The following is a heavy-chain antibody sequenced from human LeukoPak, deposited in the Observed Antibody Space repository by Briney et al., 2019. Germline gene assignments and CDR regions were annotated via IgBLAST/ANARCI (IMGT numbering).Heavy chain of an antibody. CDR3: ARDGASDLFKGGAYFLD. Sequence: GGSLRLSCAASGFTFSTNAMHWVRQAPGKGRKGMAVISFDGSSVTYADPVEGRFSISRDNSKNTLHLQMTSLRNDDTAVYYCARDGASDLFKGGAYFLDWGEGALVTVSS. CDR1: GFTFSTNA. D-gene: IGHD4/OR15-4a*01. J-gene: IGHJ1*01. V-gene: IGHV3-30*16. CDR2: ISFDGSSV.